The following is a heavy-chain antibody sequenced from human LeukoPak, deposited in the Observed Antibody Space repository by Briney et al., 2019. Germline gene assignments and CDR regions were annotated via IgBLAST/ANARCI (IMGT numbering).Heavy chain of an antibody. CDR1: GYTFTSYG. J-gene: IGHJ4*02. CDR3: ARDFTVDTAMDAFDY. Sequence: GASVKVSCKASGYTFTSYGISWVRQAPGQGLEWMGWISAYNGNTNYAQKLQGRVTMTTDTSTSTAYMELRSLRSDDTAVYYCARDFTVDTAMDAFDYWGQGTLVTVSP. CDR2: ISAYNGNT. V-gene: IGHV1-18*01. D-gene: IGHD5-18*01.